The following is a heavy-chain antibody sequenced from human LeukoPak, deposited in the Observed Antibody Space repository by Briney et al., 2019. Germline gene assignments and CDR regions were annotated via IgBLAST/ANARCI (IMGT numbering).Heavy chain of an antibody. CDR1: GGPISSYY. J-gene: IGHJ6*03. V-gene: IGHV4-4*09. D-gene: IGHD5-18*01. CDR3: ARGNTAMVYYYMDV. CDR2: IYTSGST. Sequence: SETLTLTCTVSGGPISSYYWSWIRQPPGKGLEWIGYIYTSGSTNYNPSLKSRVTISVDTSKNQFSLKLSSVTAADTAVYYCARGNTAMVYYYMDVWGKGTTVTVSS.